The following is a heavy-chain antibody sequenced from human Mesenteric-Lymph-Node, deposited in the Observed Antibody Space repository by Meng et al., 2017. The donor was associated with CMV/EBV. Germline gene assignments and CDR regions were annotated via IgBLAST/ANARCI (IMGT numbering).Heavy chain of an antibody. CDR1: GYSFTTYW. Sequence: GESLKISCKGFGYSFTTYWIGWVRQMPGKGLEWMGIIYPGDSDTRYGPSFEGRVTISADKSMNTAYVQWDSLRASDTAMYYCARPLNVSWYGAFDTWGQGTMVTVSS. CDR2: IYPGDSDT. V-gene: IGHV5-51*01. D-gene: IGHD6-13*01. J-gene: IGHJ3*02. CDR3: ARPLNVSWYGAFDT.